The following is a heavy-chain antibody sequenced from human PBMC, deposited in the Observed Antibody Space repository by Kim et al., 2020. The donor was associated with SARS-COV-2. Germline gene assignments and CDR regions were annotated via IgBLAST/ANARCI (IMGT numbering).Heavy chain of an antibody. V-gene: IGHV3-15*01. CDR2: T. Sequence: TDYNTPVKGRFAISGDDSKTTLYLQMNSLQTEDTAVYYCTTYESFSGSFQHWGQGTLVTVSS. D-gene: IGHD3-10*01. J-gene: IGHJ1*01. CDR3: TTYESFSGSFQH.